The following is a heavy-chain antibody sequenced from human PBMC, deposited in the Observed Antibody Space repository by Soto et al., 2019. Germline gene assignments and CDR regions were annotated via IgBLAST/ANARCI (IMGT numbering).Heavy chain of an antibody. V-gene: IGHV1-18*01. D-gene: IGHD2-2*01. CDR1: GYTFTSYG. J-gene: IGHJ4*02. Sequence: QVPLVQSGAEVKKPGASVKVSCKASGYTFTSYGISWVRQAPGQGLEWMGWISAYNGNTNYAQKLQGRVTMTTDTSTSTAYMELRSLRSDDTAVYYCARGPIVVVPAANEHFDYWGQGTLVTVSS. CDR3: ARGPIVVVPAANEHFDY. CDR2: ISAYNGNT.